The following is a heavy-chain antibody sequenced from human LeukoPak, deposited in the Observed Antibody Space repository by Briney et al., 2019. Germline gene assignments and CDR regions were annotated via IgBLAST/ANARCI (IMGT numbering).Heavy chain of an antibody. Sequence: GASVKVSCKASGYTFTSYDINWVRQATGQGLEWMGWISAYNGNTNYAQKLQGRVTMTTDTSTSTAYMELRSLRSDDTAVYYCARDRVVVVPAAPSFGDVWGKGTTVTVSS. CDR2: ISAYNGNT. J-gene: IGHJ6*04. CDR3: ARDRVVVVPAAPSFGDV. CDR1: GYTFTSYD. V-gene: IGHV1-18*01. D-gene: IGHD2-2*01.